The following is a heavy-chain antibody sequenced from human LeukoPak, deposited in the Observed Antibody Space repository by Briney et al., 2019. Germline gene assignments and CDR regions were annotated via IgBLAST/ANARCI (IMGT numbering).Heavy chain of an antibody. CDR1: GYSISSGYY. J-gene: IGHJ4*02. Sequence: SETLSLTCALSGYSISSGYYWGWIRQPPGKGMEWIGSIYHSGSTYYNPSLKSRVTISVDTSKNQFSLKLSSVTPADTAVYYCARLSSPWMGTARYYFDYWGQGTLVTVSS. CDR3: ARLSSPWMGTARYYFDY. D-gene: IGHD7-27*01. CDR2: IYHSGST. V-gene: IGHV4-38-2*01.